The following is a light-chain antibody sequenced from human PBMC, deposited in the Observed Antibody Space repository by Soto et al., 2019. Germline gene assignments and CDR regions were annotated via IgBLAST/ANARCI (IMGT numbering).Light chain of an antibody. J-gene: IGLJ2*01. CDR2: RDD. Sequence: NFMLTQPHSVSESPGKTITISCARSRGSVASNYVQWFQQRPGSAPTTIIYRDDQRPSGVPDRFSASVDSSSNSASLTISGLKTEDEADYYCQSYDRTNVVFSGGTKLTVL. CDR3: QSYDRTNVV. V-gene: IGLV6-57*03. CDR1: RGSVASNY.